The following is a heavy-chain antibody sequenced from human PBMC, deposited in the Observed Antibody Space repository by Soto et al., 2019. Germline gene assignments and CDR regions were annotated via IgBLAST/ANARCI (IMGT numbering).Heavy chain of an antibody. V-gene: IGHV1-69*12. CDR2: IIPIFGTA. CDR3: AGGRDGLVPAGVPFDP. CDR1: GGTFSSYA. J-gene: IGHJ5*02. Sequence: QVQLVQSGAEVKKPGSSVKVSCKASGGTFSSYAISWVRQAPGQGLEWMGGIIPIFGTANYAQKFQGRVTITADESTSTAYMGLSSLRSEVTAVYYCAGGRDGLVPAGVPFDPWGQGTLVTVSS. D-gene: IGHD2-2*01.